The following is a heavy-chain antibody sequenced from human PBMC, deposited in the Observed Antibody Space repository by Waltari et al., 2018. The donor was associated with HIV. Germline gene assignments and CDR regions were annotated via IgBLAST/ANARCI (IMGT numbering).Heavy chain of an antibody. CDR2: ISYDGSNK. Sequence: QVQLVESGGGVVQPGRSLRLSCAASGFTFSSYAMHWVRQAPGKGLEWVAVISYDGSNKYYADSVKGRFTISRDNSKNTLYLQMNSLRAEDTAVYYCARWPRRDGYSPFDYWGQGTLVTVSS. CDR3: ARWPRRDGYSPFDY. V-gene: IGHV3-30*04. D-gene: IGHD4-4*01. J-gene: IGHJ4*02. CDR1: GFTFSSYA.